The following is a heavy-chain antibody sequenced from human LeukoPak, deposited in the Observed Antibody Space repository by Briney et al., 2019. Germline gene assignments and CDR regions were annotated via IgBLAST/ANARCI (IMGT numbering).Heavy chain of an antibody. CDR2: ISFDGSNK. V-gene: IGHV3-30*18. CDR3: AKATNSGWYYFDY. Sequence: PGGSLRLSCAASGFTFGSFGMHWVRQAPGKGLEWVAVISFDGSNKYYADSVKGRFTISRDNSKNTLDLQMNSLRAEDTAVYYCAKATNSGWYYFDYWGQGTLVTVSP. D-gene: IGHD6-19*01. J-gene: IGHJ4*02. CDR1: GFTFGSFG.